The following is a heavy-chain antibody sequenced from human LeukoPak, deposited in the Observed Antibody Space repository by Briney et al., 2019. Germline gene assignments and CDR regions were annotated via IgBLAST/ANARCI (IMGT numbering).Heavy chain of an antibody. CDR2: VYYSGST. Sequence: PSETLSLTCTVSGGSISSYYWSWIRQPPGKGLEWIGYVYYSGSTNYNPSLKSRVTISIDTSKNQFSLKLNSVTAADTAVYYCARVVIVRGIIYDYWGQGTLITTSS. CDR1: GGSISSYY. D-gene: IGHD3-10*01. V-gene: IGHV4-59*01. J-gene: IGHJ4*02. CDR3: ARVVIVRGIIYDY.